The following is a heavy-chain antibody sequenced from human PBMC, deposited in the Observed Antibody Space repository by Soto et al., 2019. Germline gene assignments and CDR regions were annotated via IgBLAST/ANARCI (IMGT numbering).Heavy chain of an antibody. CDR1: GGSISSSNW. CDR3: ARVPVVVAATTAFWFDP. Sequence: PSETLSLTCAVSGGSISSSNWWSWVRQPPGKGLEWIGEIYHSGSTNYNPSLKSRVTISVDKSKNQFSLKLSSVTAADTAVYYCARVPVVVAATTAFWFDPWGQGTLVTVSS. CDR2: IYHSGST. J-gene: IGHJ5*02. D-gene: IGHD2-15*01. V-gene: IGHV4-4*02.